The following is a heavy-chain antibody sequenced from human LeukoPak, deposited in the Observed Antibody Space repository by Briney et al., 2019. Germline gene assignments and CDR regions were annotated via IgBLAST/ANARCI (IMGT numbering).Heavy chain of an antibody. CDR3: ARGCNPPACYYHMDV. CDR2: ISGSGGST. V-gene: IGHV3-23*01. J-gene: IGHJ6*03. Sequence: GGSLRLSCAASGFTFSSYAMSWVRQAPGKGLEWVSAISGSGGSTYYADSVKGRFTISRDNSKNTLYLQMNSLRAEDTAVYYCARGCNPPACYYHMDVWGKGTTVTISS. CDR1: GFTFSSYA. D-gene: IGHD2-15*01.